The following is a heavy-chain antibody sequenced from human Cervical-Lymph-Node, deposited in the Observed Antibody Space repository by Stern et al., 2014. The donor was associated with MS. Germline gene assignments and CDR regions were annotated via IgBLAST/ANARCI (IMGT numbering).Heavy chain of an antibody. CDR3: AKTRITIFGVVPGPMDV. V-gene: IGHV3-30*18. J-gene: IGHJ6*02. D-gene: IGHD3-3*01. CDR2: ISNDGTNK. Sequence: VQLVESGGGVVQPGRSLRLSCAASGFTFSTYGMHWVRQAPGKGLEWVAVISNDGTNKYYVDSVKGRFTISRDNSKNTLSLQMNSLRPEDTAIYYCAKTRITIFGVVPGPMDVWGQGTTVIVSS. CDR1: GFTFSTYG.